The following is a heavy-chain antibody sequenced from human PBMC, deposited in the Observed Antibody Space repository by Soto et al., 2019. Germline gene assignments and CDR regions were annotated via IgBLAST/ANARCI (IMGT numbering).Heavy chain of an antibody. CDR3: ARIPYDNSGTIFDY. Sequence: GGSLRLSCAVSWITGISYYMSWVRQAAGKGLEWVSVIYAGTITYYADSVKGRFTIYRDNSKNTLNLEMNSLRVEDTAVYYCARIPYDNSGTIFDYWGQGTLVTVS. CDR2: IYAGTIT. J-gene: IGHJ4*02. D-gene: IGHD3-22*01. CDR1: WITGISYY. V-gene: IGHV3-53*01.